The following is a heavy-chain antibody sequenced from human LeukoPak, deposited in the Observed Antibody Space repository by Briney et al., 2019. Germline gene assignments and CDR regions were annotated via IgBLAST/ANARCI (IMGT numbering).Heavy chain of an antibody. Sequence: GGSLRLSCAASGFTFSSYGMHWVRQAPGKGLEWVAVISYDGSNKYYADSVKGRFTISRDNSKNTLYLQMNSPRAEDTAVYYCAKDPEPTGSSGYFVLDHPGYWGQGTLVTVSS. V-gene: IGHV3-30*18. CDR3: AKDPEPTGSSGYFVLDHPGY. D-gene: IGHD3-22*01. CDR2: ISYDGSNK. CDR1: GFTFSSYG. J-gene: IGHJ4*02.